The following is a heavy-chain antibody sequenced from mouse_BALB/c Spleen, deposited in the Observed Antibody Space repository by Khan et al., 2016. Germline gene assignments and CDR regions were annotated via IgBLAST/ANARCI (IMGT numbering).Heavy chain of an antibody. V-gene: IGHV14-4*02. CDR2: IDPENGDT. CDR3: NPKLGLFAY. Sequence: VQLQQSGAELVRSGASVKLSCTASGFNIKDYYMHWVKQRPEQGLEWIGWIDPENGDTEYAPKFQGKATMTADTSSNTAYLQLSSLTSEDTAVYYCNPKLGLFAYWGQGTLVTVSA. D-gene: IGHD4-1*01. CDR1: GFNIKDYY. J-gene: IGHJ3*01.